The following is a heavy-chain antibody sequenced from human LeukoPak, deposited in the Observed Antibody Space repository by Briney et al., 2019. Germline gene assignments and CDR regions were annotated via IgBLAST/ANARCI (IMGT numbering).Heavy chain of an antibody. CDR1: GFTVNNAW. CDR3: PTEAQGDDYFYYHMDV. D-gene: IGHD3-10*01. J-gene: IGHJ6*03. Sequence: GGSLRLSCAVSGFTVNNAWMSWVRQAPGKGLEGIGRIKTKSEGGTTDYAAPVKGRFTISRDDSKNTLYLQMNSLKTEDTAVYYCPTEAQGDDYFYYHMDVWGKGTTLTVSS. CDR2: IKTKSEGGTT. V-gene: IGHV3-15*01.